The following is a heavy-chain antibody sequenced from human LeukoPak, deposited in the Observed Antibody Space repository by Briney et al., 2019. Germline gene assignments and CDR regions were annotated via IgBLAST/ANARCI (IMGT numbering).Heavy chain of an antibody. Sequence: GGSLRLSCAASGFTFTSYSMNWVRRAPGKGLEWVSTISGGGGSTYYADSVKGRFTISRDNSKNTLYLQVNSLRAEDTAVYYCAKGGKWDVTPFDYWGQGTLVTVS. CDR2: ISGGGGST. D-gene: IGHD1-26*01. CDR3: AKGGKWDVTPFDY. V-gene: IGHV3-23*01. J-gene: IGHJ4*02. CDR1: GFTFTSYS.